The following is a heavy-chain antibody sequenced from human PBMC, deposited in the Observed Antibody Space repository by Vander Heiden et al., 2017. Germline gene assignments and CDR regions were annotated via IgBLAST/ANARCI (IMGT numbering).Heavy chain of an antibody. CDR1: GFSFSSYG. CDR3: ARDFTRGGDWYFDL. CDR2: IWYDGSNK. V-gene: IGHV3-33*01. J-gene: IGHJ2*01. Sequence: QVPLVESGGGVVQPGRSLRLSCAASGFSFSSYGWHWVRQGPGKGLEWVAVIWYDGSNKYYADSVKGRFTISRDNSKNTLYLQMNSLRAEDTAVYYCARDFTRGGDWYFDLWGRGTLVTVSS. D-gene: IGHD3-10*01.